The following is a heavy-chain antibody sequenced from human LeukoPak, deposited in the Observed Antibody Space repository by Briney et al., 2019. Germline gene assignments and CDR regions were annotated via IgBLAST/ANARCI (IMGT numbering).Heavy chain of an antibody. D-gene: IGHD3-10*01. CDR2: VNHGGSS. CDR1: GGSFSGYY. Sequence: PSETLSLTCAVYGGSFSGYYWNWIRQPPGKGLEWIGEVNHGGSSNYNPSLKSRVTISVDTSKNHFSLKLTSVTAADTAVYYCARGRFIIDPWGQGTLVTVSS. V-gene: IGHV4-34*01. CDR3: ARGRFIIDP. J-gene: IGHJ5*02.